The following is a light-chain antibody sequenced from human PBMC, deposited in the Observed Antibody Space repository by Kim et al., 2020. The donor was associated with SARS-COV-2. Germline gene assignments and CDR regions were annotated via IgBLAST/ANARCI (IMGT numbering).Light chain of an antibody. Sequence: LGDKYVCWYQQKPGQSPVMLIYQNNKRPSEIPERFSGSNSGITATLTISGTQAIDEADYYCQAWDSGVVFGGGTKLTVL. CDR1: LGDKY. J-gene: IGLJ2*01. V-gene: IGLV3-1*01. CDR2: QNN. CDR3: QAWDSGVV.